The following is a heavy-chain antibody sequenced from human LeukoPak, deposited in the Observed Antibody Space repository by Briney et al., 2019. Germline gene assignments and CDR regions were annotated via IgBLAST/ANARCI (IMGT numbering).Heavy chain of an antibody. Sequence: ASVKVSCKASGYTFTSYGISWVRQAPGQGLEWMGWINPNSGGTNYAQKFQGRVTMTRDTSISTAYMELSRLRSDDTAVYYCARDIAVAENWFDPWGQGTLVTVSS. CDR2: INPNSGGT. D-gene: IGHD6-19*01. J-gene: IGHJ5*02. V-gene: IGHV1-2*02. CDR3: ARDIAVAENWFDP. CDR1: GYTFTSYG.